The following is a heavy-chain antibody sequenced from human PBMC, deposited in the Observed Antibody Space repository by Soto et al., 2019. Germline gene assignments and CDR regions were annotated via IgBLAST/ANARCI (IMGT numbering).Heavy chain of an antibody. J-gene: IGHJ4*02. CDR1: GFTFSSYA. CDR3: AKGIAAAGTVPYYFDY. D-gene: IGHD6-13*01. CDR2: ISGSGGST. V-gene: IGHV3-23*01. Sequence: GGSLRLSCAASGFTFSSYAMSWVRQAPGKGLEWVSAISGSGGSTYYADSVKGRFTISRDNSKNTLYLQMNSLRAEDTAVYYCAKGIAAAGTVPYYFDYWGQGTLVTVSS.